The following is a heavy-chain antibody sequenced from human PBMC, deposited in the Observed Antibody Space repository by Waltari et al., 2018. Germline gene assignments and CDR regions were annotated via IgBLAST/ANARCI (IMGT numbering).Heavy chain of an antibody. D-gene: IGHD4-17*01. V-gene: IGHV4-34*01. CDR3: ARGDTVTTRGVDY. CDR1: GGSFSGYY. Sequence: QVQLQQWGAGLLKPSETLSLTCAVYGGSFSGYYWSWIRQPPGKGLEWIGEINHSGSTNSNPSLKSRVTISVDTSKNQFSLKLSSVTAADTAVYYCARGDTVTTRGVDYWGQGTLVTVSS. CDR2: INHSGST. J-gene: IGHJ4*02.